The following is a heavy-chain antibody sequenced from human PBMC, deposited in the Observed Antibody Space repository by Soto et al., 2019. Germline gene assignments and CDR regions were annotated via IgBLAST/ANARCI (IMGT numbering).Heavy chain of an antibody. J-gene: IGHJ4*02. V-gene: IGHV4-34*01. CDR1: GGSFSGYY. CDR2: INHSGST. D-gene: IGHD3-9*01. Sequence: QVQLQQWGAGLLKPSETLSLTCAVYGGSFSGYYWSWIRQPPGKGLEWIGEINHSGSTNYNPSLKSRVTISVDTSKNQISLKLSSVTAADTAVYYCARGSSYLTGYQHPFDYWGQGTLVTVSS. CDR3: ARGSSYLTGYQHPFDY.